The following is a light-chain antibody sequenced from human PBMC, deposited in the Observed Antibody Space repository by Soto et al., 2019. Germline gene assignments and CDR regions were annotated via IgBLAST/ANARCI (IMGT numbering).Light chain of an antibody. Sequence: AIQMTQSPSSLSASVGDRVTITCRASQGMRNDLGWYQQKPGKAPKLLVYAASSLQSGVPSRFSGSGSGTDFTLTISSLQPEDFATYYCLQDYNYPLTFGQGTKLEIK. J-gene: IGKJ2*01. CDR2: AAS. CDR1: QGMRND. V-gene: IGKV1-6*01. CDR3: LQDYNYPLT.